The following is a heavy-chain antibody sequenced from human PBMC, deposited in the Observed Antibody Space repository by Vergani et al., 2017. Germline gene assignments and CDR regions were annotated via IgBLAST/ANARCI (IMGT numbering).Heavy chain of an antibody. CDR1: GFTFSSYA. Sequence: EVQLLESGGGLVQPGGSLRLSCAASGFTFSSYAMSWVRQAPGKGLEWVSAISGSGGSTYYAASVKGRFTISRDNSKNTLYLQMNSLRAEDTAVYYCARDIGLGIPNWYFDLWGRGTLVTVSS. V-gene: IGHV3-23*01. CDR3: ARDIGLGIPNWYFDL. J-gene: IGHJ2*01. D-gene: IGHD7-27*01. CDR2: ISGSGGST.